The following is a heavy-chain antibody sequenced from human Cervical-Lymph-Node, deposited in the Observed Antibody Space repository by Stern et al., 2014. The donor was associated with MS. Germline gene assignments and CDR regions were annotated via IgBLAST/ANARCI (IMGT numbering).Heavy chain of an antibody. CDR3: AHSDGSSWTSEYFQH. D-gene: IGHD6-13*01. J-gene: IGHJ1*01. Sequence: QVTLRESGPTLVKPTQTLTLTCTFSGFSLSTSGVGVGWIRQPPGKALEWLAIIYWDDDKRYSPSLKSRLTITKDTSKNQVVLTMTNMDPVDTATYYCAHSDGSSWTSEYFQHWGQGTLVTVSS. CDR2: IYWDDDK. V-gene: IGHV2-5*02. CDR1: GFSLSTSGVG.